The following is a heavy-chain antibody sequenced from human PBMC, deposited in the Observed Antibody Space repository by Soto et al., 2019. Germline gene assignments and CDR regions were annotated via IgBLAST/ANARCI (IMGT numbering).Heavy chain of an antibody. V-gene: IGHV4-34*01. CDR1: GGSFSGYY. CDR2: INHSGST. CDR3: ARGTNGYFED. D-gene: IGHD2-8*01. Sequence: SETLSLTCAVYGGSFSGYYWSWIHQPPGKGLEWIGEINHSGSTNYNPSLKSRVTISVDTSKNQFSLKLSSVTAADTAVYYCARGTNGYFEDWGQGTRVTVSS. J-gene: IGHJ4*02.